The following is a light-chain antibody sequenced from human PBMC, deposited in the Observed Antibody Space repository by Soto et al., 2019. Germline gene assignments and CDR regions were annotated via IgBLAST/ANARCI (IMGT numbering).Light chain of an antibody. J-gene: IGKJ2*01. Sequence: EIVLTQSPGTLSLSPGERATLSCRASQSVSSSYLAWYQQKHGQAPRLLIYGASSSATGIPDRFSGSGSGTDFTLTISRLEPEDVAVYYCQQYGSSTYTCGQGTELEIK. CDR2: GAS. CDR1: QSVSSSY. CDR3: QQYGSSTYT. V-gene: IGKV3-20*01.